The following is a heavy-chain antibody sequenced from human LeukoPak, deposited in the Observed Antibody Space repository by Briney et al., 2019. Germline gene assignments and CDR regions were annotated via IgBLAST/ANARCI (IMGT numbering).Heavy chain of an antibody. V-gene: IGHV1-8*01. J-gene: IGHJ5*02. Sequence: ASVKVSCKASGYTFTSYDINWVRQATGQGLEWMGWMNPDSGNTGYAQKFQGRVTMTRNTSISTAYMELSSLRSEDTAVYYCARPQRDYDFLTGYSNNWFDPWGQGTLVTVSS. CDR2: MNPDSGNT. CDR1: GYTFTSYD. D-gene: IGHD3-9*01. CDR3: ARPQRDYDFLTGYSNNWFDP.